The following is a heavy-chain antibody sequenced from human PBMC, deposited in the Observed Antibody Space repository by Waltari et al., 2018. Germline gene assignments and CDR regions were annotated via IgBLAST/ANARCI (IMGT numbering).Heavy chain of an antibody. CDR2: ISSSGSTI. CDR1: GFTFSSYE. J-gene: IGHJ4*02. CDR3: ARDLLIAAALDY. D-gene: IGHD6-13*01. V-gene: IGHV3-48*03. Sequence: EVQLVESGGGLVQTGGSLRLSCAAYGFTFSSYEMNWVRQAPGKGLEWVSYISSSGSTIYYADSVKCRFTISRDNAKNSLYLQMNSLRAEDTAVYYCARDLLIAAALDYWGQGTLVTVSS.